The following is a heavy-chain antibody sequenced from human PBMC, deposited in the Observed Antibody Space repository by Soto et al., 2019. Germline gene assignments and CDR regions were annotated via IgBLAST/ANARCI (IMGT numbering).Heavy chain of an antibody. J-gene: IGHJ4*02. V-gene: IGHV4-34*01. CDR1: GGSVSGYY. CDR3: ARRVTVTYFFDS. CDR2: ISGRGGT. D-gene: IGHD4-17*01. Sequence: QVQLKQWGAGPLKPSETLSLTCAVYGGSVSGYYWSWIRQPPGKGLEWIGEISGRGGTNYNPSLKSRVTISMDTSKNQFSLRLTSVTAADTALYYCARRVTVTYFFDSWGQGTLVIVSS.